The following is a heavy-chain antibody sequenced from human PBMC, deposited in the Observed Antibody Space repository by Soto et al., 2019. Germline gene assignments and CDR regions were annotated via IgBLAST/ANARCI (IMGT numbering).Heavy chain of an antibody. V-gene: IGHV4-61*01. CDR3: ARTTAVPNTLRSRYFFDY. J-gene: IGHJ4*02. CDR1: GGSVSNKTYY. Sequence: SETLSLTCSVSGGSVSNKTYYWSWIRQPPGKRLEWIGYVYYSGTTNYNPSLKSRVTISVDLSKNQFSLRLSSVTTADTALYYCARTTAVPNTLRSRYFFDYWGQGTLVTSPQ. CDR2: VYYSGTT. D-gene: IGHD4-17*01.